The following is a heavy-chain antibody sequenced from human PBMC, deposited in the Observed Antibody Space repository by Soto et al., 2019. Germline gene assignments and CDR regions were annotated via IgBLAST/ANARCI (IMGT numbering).Heavy chain of an antibody. CDR2: ISSDGSNK. Sequence: QVQLVESGGGVVQPGRSLTLSCAASGFTFSSYGLHWVRQAPGEGLEWVTVISSDGSNKYYIDSVKGRFTISRDNSKNTLYLQMNSLRVEDTAVYYCARDGHQDSSGRYYFFDTWGQGTLVTVSS. D-gene: IGHD3-22*01. CDR3: ARDGHQDSSGRYYFFDT. CDR1: GFTFSSYG. J-gene: IGHJ4*02. V-gene: IGHV3-30*03.